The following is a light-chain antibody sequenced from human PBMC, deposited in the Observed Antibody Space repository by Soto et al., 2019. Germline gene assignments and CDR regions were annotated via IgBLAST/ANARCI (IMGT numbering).Light chain of an antibody. Sequence: DIVMTQSPDSLTVSLGERATINCMSSQTILYSSNNKNYLAWYQQKPGQPPKLLIHWASTRESGVPDRFSGRGSGTDFTLTISSLQAEDVAVYYCQQYYASPFTFGPGTKVDIK. J-gene: IGKJ3*01. CDR3: QQYYASPFT. V-gene: IGKV4-1*01. CDR2: WAS. CDR1: QTILYSSNNKNY.